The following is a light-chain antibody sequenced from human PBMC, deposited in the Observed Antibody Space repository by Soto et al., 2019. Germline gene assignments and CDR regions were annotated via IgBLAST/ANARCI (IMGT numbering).Light chain of an antibody. CDR3: CSFAGPGTFGGYV. J-gene: IGLJ1*01. CDR2: EGT. Sequence: QSALAQPASVSGSPGQSVTISCTGTTSDVGSYHLVSWYQQHPGKAPKLIIYEGTKRPSGVSNRFSGSKSGITASLTISGLQPEDEADYYCCSFAGPGTFGGYVFGNGTKLTVL. CDR1: TSDVGSYHL. V-gene: IGLV2-23*03.